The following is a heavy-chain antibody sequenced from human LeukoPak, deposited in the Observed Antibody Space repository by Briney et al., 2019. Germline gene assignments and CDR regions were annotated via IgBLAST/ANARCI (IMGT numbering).Heavy chain of an antibody. Sequence: GGSLRLSCAASGFTFSSYAMSWVRQAPGKGLEWVSAISGSGGSTYYADSVKGRFTISRDNSKNTLSLQMNSLRAEDTAVYYCAKDRLLWFGELLSPYFDYWGQGTLVTVSS. CDR1: GFTFSSYA. J-gene: IGHJ4*02. CDR2: ISGSGGST. CDR3: AKDRLLWFGELLSPYFDY. D-gene: IGHD3-10*01. V-gene: IGHV3-23*01.